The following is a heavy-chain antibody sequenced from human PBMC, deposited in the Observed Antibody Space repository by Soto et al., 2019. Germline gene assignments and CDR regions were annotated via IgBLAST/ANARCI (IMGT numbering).Heavy chain of an antibody. J-gene: IGHJ3*02. V-gene: IGHV1-69*02. D-gene: IGHD3-10*01. CDR2: IIPILGIA. CDR1: GGTFSSYT. Sequence: QVQLVQSGAEVKKPGSSVKVSCKASGGTFSSYTISWVRQAPGQGLEWMGRIIPILGIANYAQKFQGRVTVTADKSTSTAYMELSSLRSEDTAVYYCAMVRGDFAFDIWGQGTMVTVSS. CDR3: AMVRGDFAFDI.